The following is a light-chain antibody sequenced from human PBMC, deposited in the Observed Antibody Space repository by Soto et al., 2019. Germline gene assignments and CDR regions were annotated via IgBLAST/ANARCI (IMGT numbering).Light chain of an antibody. V-gene: IGLV2-23*01. CDR2: EGS. CDR3: CSYARSTLYA. CDR1: SSDVGSYNH. J-gene: IGLJ1*01. Sequence: QSALTQPASVSGSPGQSITISCTGISSDVGSYNHVSWYQQHPGKAPKFMIYEGSERPSGVSNRFSASKSGNTASLTISGLQAEDEADYYCCSYARSTLYAFATGTKVTVL.